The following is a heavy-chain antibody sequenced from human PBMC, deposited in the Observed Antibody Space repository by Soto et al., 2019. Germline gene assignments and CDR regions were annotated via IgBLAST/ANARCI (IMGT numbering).Heavy chain of an antibody. CDR2: IGPAGAP. CDR1: GFTFSSYD. V-gene: IGHV3-13*05. D-gene: IGHD2-2*01. Sequence: GGSLRLSCVASGFTFSSYDMHWVRQATGKGLEWGSGIGPAGAPYYPGSVKGRFTISRESAKNSLYLQMNSLRAGDTAVYYCARGGGYCTSTSCYYYGMDVWGQGTTVTVSS. J-gene: IGHJ6*02. CDR3: ARGGGYCTSTSCYYYGMDV.